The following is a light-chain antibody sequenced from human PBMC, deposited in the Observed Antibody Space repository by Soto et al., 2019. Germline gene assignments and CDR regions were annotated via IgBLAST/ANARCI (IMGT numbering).Light chain of an antibody. V-gene: IGLV2-14*01. CDR2: DVS. CDR1: SSDVGAYNS. CDR3: SSYTSSSSYV. Sequence: QSALTQPASVSGSPGQSITISRTGTSSDVGAYNSVSWYQQYPGKAPKLVIHDVSNRPSGVSNRFSGSKSGNTASLTISGLQAEDEADYYCSSYTSSSSYVFGSGTKVTVL. J-gene: IGLJ1*01.